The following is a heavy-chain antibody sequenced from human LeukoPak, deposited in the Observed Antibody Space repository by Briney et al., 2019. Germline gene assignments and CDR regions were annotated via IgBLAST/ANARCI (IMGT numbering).Heavy chain of an antibody. CDR1: GFTFSSYW. D-gene: IGHD4-17*01. CDR2: ISGSGGST. Sequence: GGSLRLSCAASGFTFSSYWMHWVRQAPGKGLVWVSGISGSGGSTYYADSVKGRFSISRDNSKNTLYLQVNSLRAEDTALYYCAKAAYGDYVGALDIWGQGTMVIVSS. CDR3: AKAAYGDYVGALDI. V-gene: IGHV3-23*01. J-gene: IGHJ3*02.